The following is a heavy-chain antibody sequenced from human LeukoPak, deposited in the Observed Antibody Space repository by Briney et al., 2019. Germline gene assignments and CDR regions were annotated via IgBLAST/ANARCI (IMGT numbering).Heavy chain of an antibody. D-gene: IGHD3-3*01. J-gene: IGHJ5*02. CDR2: IYYSGST. Sequence: SETLSLTCTVSGGSISSSSYYWSWIRQPPGKGLEWIGYIYYSGSTNYNPSLKSRVTISVDTSKNQFSLKLSSVTAADTAVYYCARAYDFWSGYPNWFDPWGQGTLVTVSS. V-gene: IGHV4-61*01. CDR3: ARAYDFWSGYPNWFDP. CDR1: GGSISSSSYY.